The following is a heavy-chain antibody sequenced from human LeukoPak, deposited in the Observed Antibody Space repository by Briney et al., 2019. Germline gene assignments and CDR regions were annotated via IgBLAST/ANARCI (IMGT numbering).Heavy chain of an antibody. CDR2: ISYDGSNK. J-gene: IGHJ4*02. D-gene: IGHD2-2*01. V-gene: IGHV3-30*03. CDR1: GFTFSSYS. Sequence: GGSLRPSCAASGFTFSSYSMNWVRQAPGKGLEWVAVISYDGSNKYYADSVKGRFTISRDNSKNTLYLQMNSLRAEDTAVYYCARGIGGIVVVPSHWGQGTLVTVSS. CDR3: ARGIGGIVVVPSH.